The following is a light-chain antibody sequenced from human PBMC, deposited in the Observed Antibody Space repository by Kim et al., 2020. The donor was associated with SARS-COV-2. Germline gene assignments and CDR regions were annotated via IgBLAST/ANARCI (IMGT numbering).Light chain of an antibody. CDR1: QGVSNY. J-gene: IGKJ1*01. CDR2: AAS. Sequence: YVGDRVTITCRASQGVSNYLAWYQQKPAKVPKILIYAASALRSGVPSRFSGSGSGTDFTLTITSLQPEDVAVYYCQQCKGDPWTFGHGTKVDIK. V-gene: IGKV1-27*01. CDR3: QQCKGDPWT.